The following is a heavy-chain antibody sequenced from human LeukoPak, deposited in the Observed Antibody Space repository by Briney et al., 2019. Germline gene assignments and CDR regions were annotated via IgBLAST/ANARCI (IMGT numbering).Heavy chain of an antibody. D-gene: IGHD5-18*01. J-gene: IGHJ6*03. CDR3: ARHFGYSYGYRALYYYMDV. Sequence: SETLSLTCTVSSGSISSYYWGWIRQPPGKGLEGIGSIYYSGSTYDNPSINSRVTISVATSKNQFSLKLSSVNAAATAVYYCARHFGYSYGYRALYYYMDVWGKGTTVTVSS. CDR2: IYYSGST. CDR1: SGSISSYY. V-gene: IGHV4-39*01.